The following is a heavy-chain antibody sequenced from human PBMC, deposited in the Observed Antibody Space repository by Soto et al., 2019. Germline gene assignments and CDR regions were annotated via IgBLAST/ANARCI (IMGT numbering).Heavy chain of an antibody. J-gene: IGHJ4*02. CDR1: GYTFSNYD. V-gene: IGHV1-8*01. CDR2: VNPNNGDT. CDR3: AKVSRKGSAIDFDY. D-gene: IGHD3-10*01. Sequence: QVQLVQSGAELKKPGASVKVSCKASGYTFSNYDTNWVRQATGQGPEWIGWVNPNNGDTGYAQKFQARVTLTTDISTTTAYMELTSLRSEDTAIYYCAKVSRKGSAIDFDYWGQGTLITVSS.